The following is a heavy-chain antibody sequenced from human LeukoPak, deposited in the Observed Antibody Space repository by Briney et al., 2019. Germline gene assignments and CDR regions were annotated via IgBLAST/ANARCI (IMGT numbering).Heavy chain of an antibody. D-gene: IGHD4-17*01. CDR2: ISSSWDNT. Sequence: GGSLRLSCSVSGFTFSTYVMHWVRQAPGKGLEYVSAISSSWDNTYYADSVKGRFTISRDNSKNTLYLQMSSLRADDTAVYYCVRGTVYWGQGTLVTVSS. V-gene: IGHV3-64D*06. CDR1: GFTFSTYV. J-gene: IGHJ4*02. CDR3: VRGTVY.